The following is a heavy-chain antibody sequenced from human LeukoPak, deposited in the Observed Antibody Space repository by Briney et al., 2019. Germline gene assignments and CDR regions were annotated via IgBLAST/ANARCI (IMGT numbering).Heavy chain of an antibody. Sequence: ASVKVSCKASGYTFSSYGISWVRQAPGQGLEWMGWISAYDGNTNYAQKLQGRVTMTTDTSTSTAYMELRSLRSDDTAVYYCAGAVRGYSYACLPYWGQGTLVTVSS. V-gene: IGHV1-18*01. D-gene: IGHD5-18*01. CDR3: AGAVRGYSYACLPY. CDR2: ISAYDGNT. CDR1: GYTFSSYG. J-gene: IGHJ4*02.